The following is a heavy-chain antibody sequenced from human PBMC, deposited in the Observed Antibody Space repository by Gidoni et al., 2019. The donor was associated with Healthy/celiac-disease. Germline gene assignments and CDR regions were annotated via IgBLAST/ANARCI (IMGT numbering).Heavy chain of an antibody. D-gene: IGHD3-10*01. V-gene: IGHV2-5*02. J-gene: IGHJ6*02. Sequence: QITLKESGPTLVNPTQTLTLTCTFSGFPLSTSGVGVGWIRQPPGTALEWLALIYWDDDKRYSPSLKSRLTITKDTSKNQVVLTMTNMDPVDTATYYCAHMVRFGELFWDYYYYGMDVWGQGTTVTVSS. CDR1: GFPLSTSGVG. CDR2: IYWDDDK. CDR3: AHMVRFGELFWDYYYYGMDV.